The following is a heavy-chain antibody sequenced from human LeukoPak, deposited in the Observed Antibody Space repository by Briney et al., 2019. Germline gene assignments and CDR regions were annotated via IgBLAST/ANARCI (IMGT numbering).Heavy chain of an antibody. CDR3: ARLRLRTGYCSSTSCYGVNNYYYMDV. V-gene: IGHV3-7*01. J-gene: IGHJ6*03. CDR1: GFTFSSYW. Sequence: GGSLRLSCAASGFTFSSYWMSWVRQAPGKGLEWVANIKQDGSEKYYVDSVKGRFTISRDNAKNSLYLQMNSLRAEDTAVYYCARLRLRTGYCSSTSCYGVNNYYYMDVWGKGTTVTVSS. D-gene: IGHD2-2*01. CDR2: IKQDGSEK.